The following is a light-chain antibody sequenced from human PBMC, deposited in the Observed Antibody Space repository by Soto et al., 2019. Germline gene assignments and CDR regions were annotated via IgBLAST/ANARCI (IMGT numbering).Light chain of an antibody. CDR2: KNN. CDR3: AAWDDSLSGHVV. V-gene: IGLV1-47*01. J-gene: IGLJ2*01. CDR1: SSNIGSNY. Sequence: QPVLTQPPSASETPGQRVTISCSGSSSNIGSNYVYWYQQLPGTAPKLLIYKNNQRPSGVPDRFSGSKSGTSASLAISGLRSEDEADYYCAAWDDSLSGHVVFGGGTKVTVL.